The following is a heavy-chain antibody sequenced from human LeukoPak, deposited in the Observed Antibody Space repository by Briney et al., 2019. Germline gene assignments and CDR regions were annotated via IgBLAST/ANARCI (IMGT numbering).Heavy chain of an antibody. CDR2: ISSYSTWI. CDR3: ARMKGLLWFGELLQKPPYYFDC. V-gene: IGHV3-21*01. Sequence: PGGSLRLSCAASGFTFSTYSMMWVRQAPGKGLEWVSAISSYSTWIYYADSLKGRFTISRDNAKNSLYLQMNSLRAEDRAVYYCARMKGLLWFGELLQKPPYYFDCWGQGTMVSVSS. J-gene: IGHJ4*02. CDR1: GFTFSTYS. D-gene: IGHD3-10*01.